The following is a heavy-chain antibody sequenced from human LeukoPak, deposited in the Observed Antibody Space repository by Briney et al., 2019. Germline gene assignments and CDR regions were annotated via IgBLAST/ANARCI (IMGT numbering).Heavy chain of an antibody. Sequence: PSETLSLTCAVYGGSFSGYYWSWIRQPPGKGLEWIGEINHSGSTNYNPSLKSRVTISVDTSKNQFSLKLSSVTAADTAAYYCASNYYDSSGFDYWGQGTLVTVSS. CDR1: GGSFSGYY. V-gene: IGHV4-34*01. D-gene: IGHD3-22*01. CDR3: ASNYYDSSGFDY. J-gene: IGHJ4*02. CDR2: INHSGST.